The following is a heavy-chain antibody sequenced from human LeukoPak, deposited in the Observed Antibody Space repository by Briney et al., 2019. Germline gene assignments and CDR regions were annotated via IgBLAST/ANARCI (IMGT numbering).Heavy chain of an antibody. J-gene: IGHJ4*02. V-gene: IGHV3-7*01. D-gene: IGHD5-12*01. CDR2: INQDGSVK. CDR1: GFTLSSNW. Sequence: PGGSLRLSCGASGFTLSSNWMTWVRQAPGRGLEWVASINQDGSVKYYVDSVKGRFTISRDSARNSLSLQMNSLGVEDTAVYFCARWGQTSGYYYVDNWGQGTLVTVSS. CDR3: ARWGQTSGYYYVDN.